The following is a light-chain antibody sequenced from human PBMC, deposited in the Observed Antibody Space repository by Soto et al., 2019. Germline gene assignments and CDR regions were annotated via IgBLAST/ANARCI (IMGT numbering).Light chain of an antibody. V-gene: IGKV3-20*01. CDR1: QSINSDY. CDR2: ATS. CDR3: QQYGSTPLT. J-gene: IGKJ4*01. Sequence: EIVLTQSPATLSLSPGEGATLTFTTSQSINSDYLAWYQQKPGQAPRLLIYATSRRAPGSPDRISGSGSGTDFTLTISRLEPEDFAVYYCQQYGSTPLTFGGGTKVDI.